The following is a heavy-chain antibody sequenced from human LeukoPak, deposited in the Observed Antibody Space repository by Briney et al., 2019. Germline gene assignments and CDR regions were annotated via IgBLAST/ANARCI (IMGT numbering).Heavy chain of an antibody. V-gene: IGHV4-4*02. CDR2: IFHIGVT. CDR3: ARGGRSAFDV. Sequence: SGTLSLTCAVSGGSISSDHWWSWVRQPPGKSLEWIGEIFHIGVTNYKPSLKSRVSMSVDKSRHQFSLNLRSMTAADTAVYFCARGGRSAFDVWGPGTKVIVSS. J-gene: IGHJ3*01. CDR1: GGSISSDHW.